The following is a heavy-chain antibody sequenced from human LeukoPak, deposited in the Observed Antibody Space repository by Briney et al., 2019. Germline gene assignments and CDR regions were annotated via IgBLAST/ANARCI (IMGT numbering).Heavy chain of an antibody. CDR2: ISTYYGNT. V-gene: IGHV1-18*01. Sequence: GASVKVSCKASGYTFTSYGFSWVRQAPGQGLEWMGWISTYYGNTNYAQKLQDRVTMTTDTSTSTAYMELTSLRSDDTAVYYCARAYPTNYYGPGDRPSLFASGGQGTVVTVSS. CDR3: ARAYPTNYYGPGDRPSLFAS. J-gene: IGHJ4*02. D-gene: IGHD3-10*01. CDR1: GYTFTSYG.